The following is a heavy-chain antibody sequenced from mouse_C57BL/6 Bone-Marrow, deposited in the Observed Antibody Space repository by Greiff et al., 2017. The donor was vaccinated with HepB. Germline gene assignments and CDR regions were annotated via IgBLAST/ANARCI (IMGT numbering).Heavy chain of an antibody. V-gene: IGHV2-2*01. CDR3: ARNEGWLRRHYAMDY. J-gene: IGHJ4*01. CDR1: GFSFTSYG. Sequence: QVQLKQSGPGLVQPSQSLSITCTVSGFSFTSYGVHWVRQSPGKGLEWLGVIWSGGSTDYNAAFISRLSISKDNSKSQVFFKMNSLQADDTAMYYCARNEGWLRRHYAMDYWGQGTSVTVSS. CDR2: IWSGGST. D-gene: IGHD2-2*01.